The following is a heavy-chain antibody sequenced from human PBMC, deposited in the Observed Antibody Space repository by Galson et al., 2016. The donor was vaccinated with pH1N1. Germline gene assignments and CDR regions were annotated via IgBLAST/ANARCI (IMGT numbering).Heavy chain of an antibody. J-gene: IGHJ5*02. V-gene: IGHV3-15*01. CDR2: IKSKTDGGTT. CDR1: GFTFSNAW. CDR3: TTFESTREDAEGWFDP. Sequence: SLRLSCAASGFTFSNAWMSWVRQAPGKGLEWVGRIKSKTDGGTTDYAAPVKGRFIISRDDTKNTLYLQMNSLKTEDTAVYYCTTFESTREDAEGWFDPWGQGTLVTASS. D-gene: IGHD1-14*01.